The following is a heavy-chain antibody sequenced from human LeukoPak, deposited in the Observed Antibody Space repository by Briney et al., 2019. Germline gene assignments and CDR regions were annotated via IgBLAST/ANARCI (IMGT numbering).Heavy chain of an antibody. CDR2: INTNTGNP. Sequence: ASVNVSCKASGYTFTSYAMNWVRQAPGQGLEWMGWINTNTGNPTYAQGFTGRFVFSLDTSVSTAYLQISSLKAEDTAVYYCATSYSSSWYPAQYYFDYWGQGTLVTVSS. D-gene: IGHD6-13*01. CDR1: GYTFTSYA. CDR3: ATSYSSSWYPAQYYFDY. J-gene: IGHJ4*02. V-gene: IGHV7-4-1*02.